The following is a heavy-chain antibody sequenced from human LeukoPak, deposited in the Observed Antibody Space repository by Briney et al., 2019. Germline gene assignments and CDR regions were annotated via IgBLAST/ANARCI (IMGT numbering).Heavy chain of an antibody. D-gene: IGHD2-8*02. CDR2: IYTSGTT. Sequence: PSETLSLTCTVSGGSISSYYWSWIRQPAGKGLEWIGRIYTSGTTNYNPSLKSRVTMSVDTSKNQFSLKLSSVTAADTAVYYCARDSSWTTGSPFDPWGQGTLVTVSS. CDR3: ARDSSWTTGSPFDP. CDR1: GGSISSYY. J-gene: IGHJ5*02. V-gene: IGHV4-4*07.